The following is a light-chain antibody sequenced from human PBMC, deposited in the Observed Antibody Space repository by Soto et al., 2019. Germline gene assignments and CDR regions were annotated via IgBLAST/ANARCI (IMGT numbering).Light chain of an antibody. CDR2: GAS. J-gene: IGKJ1*01. Sequence: EIVLTQSPGTLSLSPGERATLSCRASQSVISSYLAWYQHKPGQAPRLLMYGASSRATGIPDRFSGSGSGTXXXLXXXXLEPXDFXXXXXXXYGSSPWTFGQGTKVEIK. CDR3: XXYGSSPWT. V-gene: IGKV3-20*01. CDR1: QSVISSY.